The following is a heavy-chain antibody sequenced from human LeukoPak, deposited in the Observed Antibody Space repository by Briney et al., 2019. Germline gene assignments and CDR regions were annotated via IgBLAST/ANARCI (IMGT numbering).Heavy chain of an antibody. Sequence: GGSLRLSCAASGFTFNNYWMSWVRQAPGKGLEWVASIKKDGSERYYVDSVKGRFTISRDNAENSVHLQMNSLRAEDTAVYHCARYQANPDYWGQGTRVTVSS. J-gene: IGHJ4*02. CDR3: ARYQANPDY. D-gene: IGHD4/OR15-4a*01. CDR1: GFTFNNYW. V-gene: IGHV3-7*01. CDR2: IKKDGSER.